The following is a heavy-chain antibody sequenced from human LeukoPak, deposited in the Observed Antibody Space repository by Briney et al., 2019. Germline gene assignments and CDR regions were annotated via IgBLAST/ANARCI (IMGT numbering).Heavy chain of an antibody. J-gene: IGHJ4*02. V-gene: IGHV3-30*18. CDR3: AKNAHYQGYSYGGIDY. D-gene: IGHD5-18*01. CDR2: TSYDGSDK. Sequence: GGSLRLSCAASGFTFSSYGMHLVRQAPGKGLEWVALTSYDGSDKYSADSVKGRFTISRDNSKNTLYLQMNSLRAEDTAVYYCAKNAHYQGYSYGGIDYWGQGTLVTVSS. CDR1: GFTFSSYG.